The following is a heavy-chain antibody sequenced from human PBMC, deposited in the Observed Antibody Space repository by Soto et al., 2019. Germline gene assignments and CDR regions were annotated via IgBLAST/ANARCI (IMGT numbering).Heavy chain of an antibody. CDR3: ARGDKGAFDM. Sequence: EVQLVESGGGLVQPGGSLRLSCAASGFTFSYYWMHWVRQAPGQGLVWVSRIHSDGSSTTYADSVKGRFTISRDNAKNTLYLQMNSLRAEDAGVYYCARGDKGAFDMWGQGTMVSVSS. V-gene: IGHV3-74*01. CDR1: GFTFSYYW. CDR2: IHSDGSST. J-gene: IGHJ3*02. D-gene: IGHD2-21*02.